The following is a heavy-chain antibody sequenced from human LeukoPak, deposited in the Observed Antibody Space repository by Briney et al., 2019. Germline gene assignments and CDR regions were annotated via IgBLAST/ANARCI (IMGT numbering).Heavy chain of an antibody. CDR1: GGSISSSSYY. Sequence: SETLSLTCTVSGGSISSSSYYWGWIRQPPGKGLEWIGSIYYSGSTYYNPSLKSRVTISVDTSKNQFSLKLSSVTAADTAVYYCARDNPGGYYDSSGYYDYWGQGTLVTVSS. CDR3: ARDNPGGYYDSSGYYDY. J-gene: IGHJ4*02. V-gene: IGHV4-39*07. CDR2: IYYSGST. D-gene: IGHD3-22*01.